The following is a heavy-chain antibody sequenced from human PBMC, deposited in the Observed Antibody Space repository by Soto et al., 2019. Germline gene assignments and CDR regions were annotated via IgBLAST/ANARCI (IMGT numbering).Heavy chain of an antibody. J-gene: IGHJ4*02. V-gene: IGHV4-39*01. CDR1: GGSISSSSYY. CDR3: ARAWEGDRSSWYNY. CDR2: IYYSGST. D-gene: IGHD6-13*01. Sequence: SETLSLTCTVSGGSISSSSYYWAWIRQPPGKGLEWIGSIYYSGSTYYNPSLKSRVTISVDTSKNQFSLKLSSVTAADTAVYYCARAWEGDRSSWYNYWGQGTLVTVSS.